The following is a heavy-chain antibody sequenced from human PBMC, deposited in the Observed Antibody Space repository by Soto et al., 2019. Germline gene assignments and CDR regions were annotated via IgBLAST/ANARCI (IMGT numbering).Heavy chain of an antibody. Sequence: ASVKVSCKASGGTFSSYAISWVRQAPGQGLEWMGGIIPIFGTANYAQKFQGRVTITADESTSTAYMELSSLRSEDTAVYYCARESRDYYYYYGMDVWGQGTTVTVSS. CDR2: IIPIFGTA. V-gene: IGHV1-69*13. CDR3: ARESRDYYYYYGMDV. CDR1: GGTFSSYA. J-gene: IGHJ6*02.